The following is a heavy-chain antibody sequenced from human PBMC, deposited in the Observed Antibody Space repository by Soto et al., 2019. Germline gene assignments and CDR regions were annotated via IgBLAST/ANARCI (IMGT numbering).Heavy chain of an antibody. J-gene: IGHJ4*02. CDR3: ATHREGATYYFDY. Sequence: ASVKVSCKASGGTFRNHVFNWVRQAPGQGLEWMGGIIPIIGTPNYAQKFQGRVTITADASTNTVYLDVSSLRSEDTAVYYCATHREGATYYFDYWGQGTLVTVSS. CDR1: GGTFRNHV. CDR2: IIPIIGTP. D-gene: IGHD1-26*01. V-gene: IGHV1-69*13.